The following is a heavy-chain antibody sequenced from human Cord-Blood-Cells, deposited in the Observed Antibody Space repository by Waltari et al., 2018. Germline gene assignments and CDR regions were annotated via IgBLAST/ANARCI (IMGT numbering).Heavy chain of an antibody. D-gene: IGHD6-13*01. CDR2: INPNSGGT. J-gene: IGHJ3*02. Sequence: QVQLVQSGAEVKKPGASVKVSCKASGYTFTGYYMHWVRQAPGQGLEWMGWINPNSGGTNYAQKFQGRVTMTRDTSISTAYMELSRLRSDDTAVYYCARDQGAAAGGYDAFDIWGQGTMVTVSS. V-gene: IGHV1-2*02. CDR3: ARDQGAAAGGYDAFDI. CDR1: GYTFTGYY.